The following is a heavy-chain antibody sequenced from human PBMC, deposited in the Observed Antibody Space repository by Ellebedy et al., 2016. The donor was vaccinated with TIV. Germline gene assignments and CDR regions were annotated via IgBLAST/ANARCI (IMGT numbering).Heavy chain of an antibody. CDR1: GFTFSSYA. D-gene: IGHD3-22*01. Sequence: ESLKISXAASGFTFSSYAMSWIRQPPGKGLEWIGEINHSGNTNYNPSLKSRVSISLHTSKNQFSLKLNSVTAADTAVYYCARGVYYDSQEGGIDGMDVWGQGTTVTVSS. CDR2: INHSGNT. J-gene: IGHJ6*02. CDR3: ARGVYYDSQEGGIDGMDV. V-gene: IGHV4-34*01.